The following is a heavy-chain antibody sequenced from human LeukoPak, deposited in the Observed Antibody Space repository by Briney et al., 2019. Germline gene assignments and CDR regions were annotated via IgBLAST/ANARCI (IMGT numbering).Heavy chain of an antibody. CDR2: IYPDESNI. V-gene: IGHV5-51*01. D-gene: IGHD2-2*03. CDR1: GYSFPTYC. CDR3: ARPPSRGYSSSFEY. J-gene: IGHJ4*02. Sequence: GESLKISCKGSGYSFPTYCIAWVRQMPGKGLEWMGIIYPDESNIRYSPSFQGQVIISADKSISTAYLQWSSLKASDTAMYYCARPPSRGYSSSFEYWGQGTLVTVSS.